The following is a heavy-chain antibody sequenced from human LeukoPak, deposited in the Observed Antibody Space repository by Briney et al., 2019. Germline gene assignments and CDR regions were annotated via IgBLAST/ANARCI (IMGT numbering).Heavy chain of an antibody. CDR2: VGREGAKA. D-gene: IGHD3-10*01. V-gene: IGHV1-69-2*01. CDR3: ATSGRSSLAFDV. CDR1: GYTFSDYY. J-gene: IGHJ3*01. Sequence: ASVKISCKSSGYTFSDYYIHWVRQAPGGGLQWLGRVGREGAKAVYSENLQGRVTITADSFSDSTYMFLSSLTSEDTAFYYCATSGRSSLAFDVWGQGTVVTVSS.